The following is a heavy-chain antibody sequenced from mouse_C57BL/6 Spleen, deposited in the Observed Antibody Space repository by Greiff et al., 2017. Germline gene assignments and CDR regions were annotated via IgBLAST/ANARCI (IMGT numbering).Heavy chain of an antibody. Sequence: EVKLVESGGDLVKPGGSLKLSCAASGFTFSSYGMSWVRQTPDKRLEWVATISSGGSYTYYPDSVKGRFTISRDNAKNTLYLQMSSLKSEDTAMYYCARQGIVTYFDYWGQGTTLTVSS. CDR2: ISSGGSYT. CDR1: GFTFSSYG. CDR3: ARQGIVTYFDY. J-gene: IGHJ2*01. V-gene: IGHV5-6*01. D-gene: IGHD2-5*01.